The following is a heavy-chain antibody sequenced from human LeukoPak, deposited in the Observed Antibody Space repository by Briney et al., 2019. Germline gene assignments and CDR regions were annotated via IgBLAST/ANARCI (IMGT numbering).Heavy chain of an antibody. V-gene: IGHV3-23*01. CDR3: ARKPSSYYYGSGACMDV. J-gene: IGHJ6*02. Sequence: GGSLRLSCAASGFTFSSYAMSWVRQAPGKGLEWVSAISGSGGSTYYADSVKGRFTISRDNSNNTLYLQMNSLRAEDTAVYYCARKPSSYYYGSGACMDVWGQGTTVTVSS. CDR2: ISGSGGST. D-gene: IGHD3-10*01. CDR1: GFTFSSYA.